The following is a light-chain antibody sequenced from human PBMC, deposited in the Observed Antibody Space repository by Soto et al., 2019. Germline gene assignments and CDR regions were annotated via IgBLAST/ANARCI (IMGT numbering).Light chain of an antibody. J-gene: IGLJ2*01. CDR2: GDN. CDR3: AAWDDSLRGVV. CDR1: TSNIGAPYD. V-gene: IGLV1-40*01. Sequence: QPVLTQPPSVSGAPGQRVSISCTGSTSNIGAPYDVHWYQHLPGTAPKLLIYGDNNRPSGVPDRFSGSKSGTSASLAISGLRSDDEADYYCAAWDDSLRGVVFGGGTKLTVL.